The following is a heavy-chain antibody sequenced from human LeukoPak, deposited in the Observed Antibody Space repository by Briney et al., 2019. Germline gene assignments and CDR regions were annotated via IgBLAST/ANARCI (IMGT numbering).Heavy chain of an antibody. CDR2: ISSSSSYI. V-gene: IGHV3-21*01. J-gene: IGHJ6*03. Sequence: GGSLRLSSAASGFTFSSYSMNWVRQAPGKGLEWVSSISSSSSYIYYADSVKGRFTISRDNAKNSLYLQMNSLRAEDTAVYYCARDGSGWYTGYYYYMDVWGKGTTVTVSS. D-gene: IGHD6-19*01. CDR3: ARDGSGWYTGYYYYMDV. CDR1: GFTFSSYS.